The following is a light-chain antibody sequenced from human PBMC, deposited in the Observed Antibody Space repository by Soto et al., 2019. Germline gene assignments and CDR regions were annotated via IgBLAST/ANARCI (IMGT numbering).Light chain of an antibody. CDR3: SSYTRSNTPVI. Sequence: QSALTQPASVSGSPGQSITISCTGSSSDVGGYNYVSWYQQHPDKAPKLTIFDVTNRPSGVSNRFSGSKSGNTASLTISGLQAEDEADYYCSSYTRSNTPVIFGGGTKLTVL. J-gene: IGLJ2*01. CDR1: SSDVGGYNY. CDR2: DVT. V-gene: IGLV2-14*01.